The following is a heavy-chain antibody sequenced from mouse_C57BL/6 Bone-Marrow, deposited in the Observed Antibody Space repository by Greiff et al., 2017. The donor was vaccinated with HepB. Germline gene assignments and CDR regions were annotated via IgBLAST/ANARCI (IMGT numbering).Heavy chain of an antibody. CDR1: GFTFSSYG. Sequence: EVKVVESGGDLVKPGGSLKLSCAASGFTFSSYGMSWVRQTPDKRLEWVATISSGGSYTYYPDSVKGRVTISRDNAKNTLYLQMSSLKSEDTAMYYCARKGCPWYFDVWGTGTTVTVSS. CDR2: ISSGGSYT. V-gene: IGHV5-6*01. CDR3: ARKGCPWYFDV. J-gene: IGHJ1*03.